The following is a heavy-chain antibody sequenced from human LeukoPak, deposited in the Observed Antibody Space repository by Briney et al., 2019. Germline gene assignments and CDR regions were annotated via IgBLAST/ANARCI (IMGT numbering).Heavy chain of an antibody. J-gene: IGHJ5*02. V-gene: IGHV4-61*02. D-gene: IGHD3-3*01. Sequence: SETLSLTCTVSGGSISSGSYYWSWIRQPAGKGLEWIGRIYTSGSTNYNPSLKSRVTISVDTSKNQFSLKLSSVTAADTAVYYCARDSYDFWSDDSNWFDPWGQGTLVTVSS. CDR1: GGSISSGSYY. CDR2: IYTSGST. CDR3: ARDSYDFWSDDSNWFDP.